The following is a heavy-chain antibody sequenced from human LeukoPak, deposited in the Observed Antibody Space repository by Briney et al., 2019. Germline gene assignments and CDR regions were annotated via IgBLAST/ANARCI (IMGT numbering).Heavy chain of an antibody. CDR2: ISSSSSYI. J-gene: IGHJ5*02. V-gene: IGHV3-21*01. CDR3: AREGIVGATTAWFDP. CDR1: GFTFSSYS. Sequence: GGSLRLSCAASGFTFSSYSMNWVRQAPGKGLEWVSSISSSSSYIYYADSVKGRFTISRDNAKNSLYLQMNSLRAEDTAVHYCAREGIVGATTAWFDPWGQGTLVTVSS. D-gene: IGHD1-26*01.